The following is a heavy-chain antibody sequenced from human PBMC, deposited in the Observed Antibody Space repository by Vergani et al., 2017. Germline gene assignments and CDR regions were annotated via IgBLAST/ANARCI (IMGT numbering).Heavy chain of an antibody. Sequence: EVQLLQSGGGVIQPGGSVRLSCAASGFTFSACPMTWVRQAPGKGLEWVSAISARYPSTYYAESVKGRLTISRDNSKNMLYLQMNSLRAEDTAVYYCARLSYDTTPYLQGGYHCLGQGTLVSVSS. CDR1: GFTFSACP. CDR2: ISARYPST. V-gene: IGHV3-23*01. CDR3: ARLSYDTTPYLQGGYHC. D-gene: IGHD3-22*01. J-gene: IGHJ4*02.